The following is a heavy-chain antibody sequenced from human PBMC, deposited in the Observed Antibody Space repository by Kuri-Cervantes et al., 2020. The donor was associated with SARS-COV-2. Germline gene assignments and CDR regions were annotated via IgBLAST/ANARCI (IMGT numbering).Heavy chain of an antibody. CDR3: ARDGHVQLERRGRSYNYHYGMDV. CDR1: GFTFSNAW. V-gene: IGHV3-15*01. Sequence: GESLKISCAASGFTFSNAWMSWVRQAPGKGLEWVGRIYSKTDGGTTDYAAPVKGRFTISRDDSKNTLYLQMNSLRTEDTAVYYCARDGHVQLERRGRSYNYHYGMDVWGQGTTVTVSS. D-gene: IGHD1-1*01. J-gene: IGHJ6*02. CDR2: IYSKTDGGTT.